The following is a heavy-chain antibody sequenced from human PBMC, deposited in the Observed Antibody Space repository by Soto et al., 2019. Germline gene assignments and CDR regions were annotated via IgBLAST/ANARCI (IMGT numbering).Heavy chain of an antibody. V-gene: IGHV4-39*07. CDR1: GGSISSSSYY. J-gene: IGHJ6*02. CDR2: IYYSGST. Sequence: SETLSLTCTVSGGSISSSSYYWGWIRQPPGKGLEWIGSIYYSGSTYYNPSLKSRVTISVDTSKNQFSLKLSSVTAADTAVYYCARDYSIAAAGTGSYYYGMDVWGQGTTVTVSS. D-gene: IGHD6-13*01. CDR3: ARDYSIAAAGTGSYYYGMDV.